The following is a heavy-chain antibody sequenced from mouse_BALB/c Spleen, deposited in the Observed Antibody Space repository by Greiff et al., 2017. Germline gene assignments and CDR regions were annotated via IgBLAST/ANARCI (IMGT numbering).Heavy chain of an antibody. Sequence: EVHLVESGGGLVQPGGSLKLSCAASGFTFSSYGMPWVRQTPDKRLELVATINSNGGSTYYPDSVKGRFTISRDNAKNTLYLQMSSLKSEDTAMYFCAREGAMITTSSFDYWGQGTTLTVSS. CDR3: AREGAMITTSSFDY. V-gene: IGHV5-6-3*01. CDR1: GFTFSSYG. J-gene: IGHJ2*01. CDR2: INSNGGST. D-gene: IGHD2-4*01.